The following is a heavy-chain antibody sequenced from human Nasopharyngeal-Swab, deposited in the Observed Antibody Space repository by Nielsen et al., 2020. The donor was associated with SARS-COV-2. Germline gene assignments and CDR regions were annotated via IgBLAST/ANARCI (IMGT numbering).Heavy chain of an antibody. CDR2: IYYSGST. D-gene: IGHD6-19*01. Sequence: PGKGLEWIGYIYYSGSTNYNPSLKSRVTISVDTSKNQFSLKLSSVTAADTAVYYCARESSGWYHDYYYGMDVWGQGTTVTSP. CDR3: ARESSGWYHDYYYGMDV. V-gene: IGHV4-59*13. J-gene: IGHJ6*02.